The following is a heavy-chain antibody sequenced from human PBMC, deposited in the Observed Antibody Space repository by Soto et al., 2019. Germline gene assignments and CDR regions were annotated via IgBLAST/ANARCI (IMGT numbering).Heavy chain of an antibody. Sequence: ASVQVSCKASGYTFTGYYTHWVRQAPGQGLEWMGWINPNSGGTKSAQKFQGRVTMTRDTSIGTAYMELSRLRSDDTAVYYCARRKGDYYDSSGYHYYFDYWGQGTLVTVYS. CDR1: GYTFTGYY. CDR2: INPNSGGT. V-gene: IGHV1-2*02. CDR3: ARRKGDYYDSSGYHYYFDY. D-gene: IGHD3-22*01. J-gene: IGHJ4*02.